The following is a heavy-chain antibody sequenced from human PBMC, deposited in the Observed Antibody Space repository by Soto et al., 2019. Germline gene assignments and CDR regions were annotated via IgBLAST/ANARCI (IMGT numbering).Heavy chain of an antibody. J-gene: IGHJ6*02. CDR1: GFTFSSYS. V-gene: IGHV3-21*01. CDR3: ARDLSESSSFMYYYYGMDV. CDR2: ISSSSSYI. Sequence: EVQLVESGGGLVKPGGSLRHSCAASGFTFSSYSMNWVRQAPGKGLEWVSSISSSSSYIYYADSVKGRFTISRDNAKNSLYLQMNSLRAEDTAVYYCARDLSESSSFMYYYYGMDVWGQGTTVTVSS. D-gene: IGHD6-6*01.